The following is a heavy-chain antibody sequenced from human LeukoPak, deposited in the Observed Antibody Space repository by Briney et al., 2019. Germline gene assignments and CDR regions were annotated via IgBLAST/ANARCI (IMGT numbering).Heavy chain of an antibody. D-gene: IGHD3-9*01. CDR3: AREGYDILTGYYLRYFQH. CDR2: IYYSGST. V-gene: IGHV4-39*07. J-gene: IGHJ1*01. Sequence: SETLSLTCTVSGGSISSSSYYWGWIRQPPGKGLEWIGSIYYSGSTYYNPALKSRVTISVDTSKNQFSLKLSSVTAADTAVYYCAREGYDILTGYYLRYFQHWGQGTLVTVSS. CDR1: GGSISSSSYY.